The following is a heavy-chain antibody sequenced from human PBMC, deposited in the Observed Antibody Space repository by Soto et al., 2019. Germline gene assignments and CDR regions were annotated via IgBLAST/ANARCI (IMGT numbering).Heavy chain of an antibody. Sequence: HVQLQAAVPGLVKPSQTLSLPCTVSGGAISSGGYYWSWLRQHPGKGLEGIGYIYSSGSTYSNPSLKSRFTISVDPSKNQFSLKLSSVTAADTAVYYCARDQGYYGSGSYDYWGQGTLVTVSS. CDR1: GGAISSGGYY. CDR3: ARDQGYYGSGSYDY. J-gene: IGHJ4*02. CDR2: IYSSGST. D-gene: IGHD3-10*01. V-gene: IGHV4-31*03.